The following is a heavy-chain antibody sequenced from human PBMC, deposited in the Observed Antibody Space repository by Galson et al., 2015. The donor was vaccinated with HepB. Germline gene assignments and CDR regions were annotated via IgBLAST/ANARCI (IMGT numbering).Heavy chain of an antibody. D-gene: IGHD1-26*01. CDR1: GFTFSSYS. CDR2: ISKSSTTI. Sequence: LRLSCAASGFTFSSYSMNWVRQAPGKGLEWVSYISKSSTTIYYADSVKGRFTISRDNAKNSLYLQMNSLRAEDTALYFCARDHEWELLMGLFDCWGQGTLVTVSS. J-gene: IGHJ4*02. V-gene: IGHV3-48*01. CDR3: ARDHEWELLMGLFDC.